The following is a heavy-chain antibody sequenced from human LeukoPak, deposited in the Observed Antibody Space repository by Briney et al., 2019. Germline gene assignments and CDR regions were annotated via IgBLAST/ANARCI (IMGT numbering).Heavy chain of an antibody. J-gene: IGHJ4*02. CDR2: ISSSSSCI. D-gene: IGHD2-2*02. V-gene: IGHV3-21*01. Sequence: GGSLRLSCAASGFTFSSYSMNWVRQAPGKGLEWVSSISSSSSCIYYADSVKGRFTISRDNAKNSLYLQMNSLRAEDTAVYYCARDNGVVVPAAIGYWGQGTLVTVSS. CDR1: GFTFSSYS. CDR3: ARDNGVVVPAAIGY.